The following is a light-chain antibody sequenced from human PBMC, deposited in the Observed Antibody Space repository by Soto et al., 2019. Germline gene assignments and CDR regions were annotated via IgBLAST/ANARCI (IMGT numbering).Light chain of an antibody. V-gene: IGLV2-8*01. CDR3: SSYAGSNNLV. J-gene: IGLJ2*01. CDR2: EVS. Sequence: QAVVTQPPSAFGSPGQSVTISCTGTSSDVGGYNYVSWYQQHPGKAPKLMIYEVSKRPSGVPDRFSGSKSGNTASLTVSGLQAEDEADYYCSSYAGSNNLVFGGGTKLTVL. CDR1: SSDVGGYNY.